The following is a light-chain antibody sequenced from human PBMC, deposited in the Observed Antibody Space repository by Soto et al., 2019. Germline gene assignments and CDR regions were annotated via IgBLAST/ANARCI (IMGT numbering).Light chain of an antibody. CDR2: DVN. CDR1: SSDVGAYHY. CDR3: TSWTTSTTMK. J-gene: IGLJ2*01. Sequence: QSVLTQPASVSGSPGQSITISCTGTSSDVGAYHYVSWYQQHPGKAPKLMIYDVNIRPSGVSNRFSGSKSGNTASLTISGLQAEDEADYYCTSWTTSTTMKFGGGTKRTVL. V-gene: IGLV2-14*01.